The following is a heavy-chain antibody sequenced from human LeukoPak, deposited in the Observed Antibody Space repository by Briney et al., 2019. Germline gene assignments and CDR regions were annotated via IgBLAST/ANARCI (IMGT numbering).Heavy chain of an antibody. J-gene: IGHJ4*02. V-gene: IGHV4-4*07. Sequence: SETLSLTCTVSGGSIRSYYWSWARQPAGKGLEWIGRISSSGSTDYNPSLKSRVAMSVDTSKNQFSLRLISVTAADTAVYYCAREGRGSTPGYWGQGTLVTVSS. D-gene: IGHD2-15*01. CDR1: GGSIRSYY. CDR2: ISSSGST. CDR3: AREGRGSTPGY.